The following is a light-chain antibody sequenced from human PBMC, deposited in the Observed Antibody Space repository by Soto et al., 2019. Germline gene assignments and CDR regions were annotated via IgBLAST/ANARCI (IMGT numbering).Light chain of an antibody. CDR1: SSNIGNNN. CDR2: DNN. CDR3: ATWDGSLSVVV. Sequence: QSVLTQPPSASGTPGQRVTVSWSGSSSNIGNNNVYWYQQFPGTAPKRLIYDNNQRPSGVPDRFSGSKSGTSASLAISGLRSEDEADYYCATWDGSLSVVVFGGGTKVTVL. V-gene: IGLV1-47*02. J-gene: IGLJ2*01.